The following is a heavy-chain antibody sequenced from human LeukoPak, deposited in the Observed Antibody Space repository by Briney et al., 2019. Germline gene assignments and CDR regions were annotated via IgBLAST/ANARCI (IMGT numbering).Heavy chain of an antibody. CDR2: ISYDGSNK. CDR3: ARDPRQYSSDLQPLFDY. J-gene: IGHJ4*02. V-gene: IGHV3-30*04. D-gene: IGHD6-19*01. CDR1: GFTFSSYA. Sequence: GGSLRLSCAASGFTFSSYAMHWVRQAPGKGLEWVAVISYDGSNKYYADSVKGRFTISRDNSKNTLYLQKNSLRAEDTAVYYCARDPRQYSSDLQPLFDYWGQGTLVTVSS.